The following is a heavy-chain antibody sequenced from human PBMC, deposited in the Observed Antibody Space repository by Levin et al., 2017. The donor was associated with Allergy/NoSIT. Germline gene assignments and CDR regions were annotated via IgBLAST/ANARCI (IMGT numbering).Heavy chain of an antibody. Sequence: SQTLSLTCAVYGGSFNNYYWSWIRQPPGKGLEWIGEINHSGGTRYNPSLKSRVTILVDTSRNQFSLKMTSVTAADTAIYYCAKAMWGIVYFWGQGSLVTVSS. CDR3: AKAMWGIVYF. CDR1: GGSFNNYY. D-gene: IGHD3-16*01. V-gene: IGHV4-34*01. CDR2: INHSGGT. J-gene: IGHJ4*02.